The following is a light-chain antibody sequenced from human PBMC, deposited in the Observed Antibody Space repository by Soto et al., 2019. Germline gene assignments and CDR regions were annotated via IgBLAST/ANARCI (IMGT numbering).Light chain of an antibody. V-gene: IGKV3-11*01. CDR1: QSVSSY. CDR2: DAS. Sequence: IVLTQSASTLSVSPGERATLSCRASQSVSSYLAWYQQKPGQAPRLLIYDASNRATGIPARFSGSGSGTDFTLTISSLEPEDFAVYYCQQRINWLTFGGGTKVDIK. CDR3: QQRINWLT. J-gene: IGKJ4*01.